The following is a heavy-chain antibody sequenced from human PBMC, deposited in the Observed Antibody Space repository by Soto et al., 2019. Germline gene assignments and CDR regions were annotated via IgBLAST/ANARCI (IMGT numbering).Heavy chain of an antibody. J-gene: IGHJ4*02. CDR3: ARASPPHSYGLDY. V-gene: IGHV4-30-2*01. Sequence: QLQLQESGSGLVKPSQTLSLTCAVSGGSISSGGYSWSWIRQPPGKGLEWIGYIYHSGSTYYNPALKRRVTISVDRSKNQFSLKLSAVTAADTAVYYCARASPPHSYGLDYWGQGTLVTVSS. D-gene: IGHD5-18*01. CDR1: GGSISSGGYS. CDR2: IYHSGST.